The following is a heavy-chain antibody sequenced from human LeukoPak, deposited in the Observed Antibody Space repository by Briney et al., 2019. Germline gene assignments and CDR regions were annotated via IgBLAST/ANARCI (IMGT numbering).Heavy chain of an antibody. V-gene: IGHV3-7*01. J-gene: IGHJ2*01. D-gene: IGHD6-19*01. CDR1: GFTYSMYW. CDR2: MKQCGSEI. Sequence: GGSLTLPCVGCGFTYSMYWLNCLRHSPGRALEGVANMKQCGSEIHYLDSEKRLFTISRDNAKNAVYLQMNALKAEDTAVFLCVGGPGWVFDLWGRGTLVTVSS. CDR3: VGGPGWVFDL.